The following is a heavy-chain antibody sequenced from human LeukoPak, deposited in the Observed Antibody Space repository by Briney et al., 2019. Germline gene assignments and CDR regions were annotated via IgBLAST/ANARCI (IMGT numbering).Heavy chain of an antibody. CDR1: GFTFSDYY. Sequence: GGSLRLSCAASGFTFSDYYMSWIRQAPGKGLEWVSYISSSGSTIYYADSVKGRFTISRDNAKNSLYLQMNSLRAEDTAVYYCARDTAITIFALFEGDYLDYWGQGTLVTVSS. CDR2: ISSSGSTI. V-gene: IGHV3-11*04. CDR3: ARDTAITIFALFEGDYLDY. D-gene: IGHD3-3*01. J-gene: IGHJ4*02.